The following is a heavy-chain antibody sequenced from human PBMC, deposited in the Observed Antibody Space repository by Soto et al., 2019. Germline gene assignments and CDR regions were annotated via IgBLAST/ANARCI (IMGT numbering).Heavy chain of an antibody. Sequence: GGSLRLSCAASGFTFDDYAMHWVRQAPGKGLEWVSGISWNSGSIGYADSVKGRFTISRDNAKNSLYLQMNSLRAEDTALYYCAKTYQLLWIDAFDIWGQGTMVTVSS. CDR2: ISWNSGSI. CDR1: GFTFDDYA. J-gene: IGHJ3*02. V-gene: IGHV3-9*01. D-gene: IGHD2-2*01. CDR3: AKTYQLLWIDAFDI.